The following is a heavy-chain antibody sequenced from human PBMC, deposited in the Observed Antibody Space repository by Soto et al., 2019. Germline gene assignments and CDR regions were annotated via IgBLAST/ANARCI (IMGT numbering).Heavy chain of an antibody. CDR2: IYSGGST. CDR1: GFTVSSNY. J-gene: IGHJ6*03. D-gene: IGHD5-12*01. Sequence: GGSLRLSCAASGFTVSSNYMSWVRQAPGKGLEWVSVIYSGGSTYYADSVKGRFTISRHNSKNTLYLQMNSLRAEDTAVYYCARVRSGYDYGGDYYYYMDVWGKGTTVTVSS. V-gene: IGHV3-53*04. CDR3: ARVRSGYDYGGDYYYYMDV.